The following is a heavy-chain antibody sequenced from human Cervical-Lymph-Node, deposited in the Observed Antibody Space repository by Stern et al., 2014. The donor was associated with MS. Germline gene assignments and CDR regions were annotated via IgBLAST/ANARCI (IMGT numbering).Heavy chain of an antibody. V-gene: IGHV3-30*09. CDR3: ARSFDPGFYSYFGMNV. CDR1: GFTFSSYA. CDR2: ISCDGSN. J-gene: IGHJ6*02. Sequence: VQLVESGGGVVQPGRSLRLSCKASGFTFSSYALHWVRQAPGKGLEWVAVISCDGSNNYAASVKGRFVISRDNSKNTLFLQMSSLRPEDTAVYYCARSFDPGFYSYFGMNVWGQGTTVTVAS. D-gene: IGHD3-9*01.